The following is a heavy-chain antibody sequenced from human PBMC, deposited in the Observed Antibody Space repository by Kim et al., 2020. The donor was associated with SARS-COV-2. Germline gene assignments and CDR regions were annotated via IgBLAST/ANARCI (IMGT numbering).Heavy chain of an antibody. CDR2: IYYSGST. CDR1: GGSISSGGYY. D-gene: IGHD3-10*01. V-gene: IGHV4-31*03. CDR3: ARDQRITMVRGVMGYFDY. J-gene: IGHJ4*02. Sequence: SETLSLTCTVSGGSISSGGYYWSWIRQHPGKGLEWIGYIYYSGSTYYNPSLKSRVTISVDTSKNQFSLKLSSVTAADTAVYYCARDQRITMVRGVMGYFDYWGQGTLVTVSS.